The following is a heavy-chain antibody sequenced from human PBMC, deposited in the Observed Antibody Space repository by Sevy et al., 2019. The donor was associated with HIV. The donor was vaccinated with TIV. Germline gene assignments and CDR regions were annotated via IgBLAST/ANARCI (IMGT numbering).Heavy chain of an antibody. CDR2: ISDSGGKT. D-gene: IGHD1-1*01. Sequence: GGSLRLSCAASGLTFSIYGMSWVRQAPGKGLEWVSSISDSGGKTWYADSVKGRFTMSRDKSKNTLYLQMDNLRADDTALYYCAKVRLGSNPGHYWGQGTLVTVSS. V-gene: IGHV3-23*01. CDR1: GLTFSIYG. CDR3: AKVRLGSNPGHY. J-gene: IGHJ4*02.